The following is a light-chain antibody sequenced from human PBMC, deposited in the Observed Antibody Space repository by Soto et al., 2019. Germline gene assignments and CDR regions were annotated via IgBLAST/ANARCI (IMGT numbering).Light chain of an antibody. CDR1: QPLRHSNERSY. J-gene: IGKJ4*01. CDR2: EVS. V-gene: IGKV2D-29*01. CDR3: LQSLHFPLT. Sequence: EIVMTQTPLSLPVTLGQSASISARSSQPLRHSNERSYLYWYLQKAGQAPQLLIYEVSKRFSGVPDRFSGSGAGTDFTLKISRVEAEDVGVYYCLQSLHFPLTFGGGTKVEIK.